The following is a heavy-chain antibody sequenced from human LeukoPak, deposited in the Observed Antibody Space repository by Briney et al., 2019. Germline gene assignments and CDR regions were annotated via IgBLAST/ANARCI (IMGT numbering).Heavy chain of an antibody. V-gene: IGHV4-39*01. D-gene: IGHD5-18*01. CDR2: IYYSKNT. Sequence: SETLSLTCTVSGGSIRSSNYCWSWIRQPPGKGLEWIGSIYYSKNTYYNPSLKSRVTISADTSKNQFSLTLGSVSATDTAVYYCVSPRGFSYGYFDYWGQGTLVTVSS. CDR1: GGSIRSSNYC. CDR3: VSPRGFSYGYFDY. J-gene: IGHJ4*02.